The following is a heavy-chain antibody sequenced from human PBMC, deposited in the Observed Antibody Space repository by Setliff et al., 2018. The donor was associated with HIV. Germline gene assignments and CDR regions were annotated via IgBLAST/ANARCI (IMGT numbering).Heavy chain of an antibody. CDR1: GGSFSAYY. V-gene: IGHV4-34*01. Sequence: SETLSLTCAVYGGSFSAYYWSWIRQPPGKGLEWIGEINHSGSTNYNPSLKSRVTISVDTSKNQFSLKLSSVTAADTAVYHCASRPYGSQYYYNIFFDYWGQGTLVTVSS. D-gene: IGHD3-10*01. J-gene: IGHJ4*02. CDR3: ASRPYGSQYYYNIFFDY. CDR2: INHSGST.